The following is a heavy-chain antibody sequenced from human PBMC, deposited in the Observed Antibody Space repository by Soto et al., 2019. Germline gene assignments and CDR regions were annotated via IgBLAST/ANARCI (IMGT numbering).Heavy chain of an antibody. J-gene: IGHJ5*02. D-gene: IGHD6-6*01. CDR1: GGSFSSYA. CDR2: IIPIFGTA. Sequence: SVKVSCKASGGSFSSYAISWVRQAPGQGLEWMGGIIPIFGTANYAQKFQGRVTITADESTSTAYMELSSLRSEDTAVYCCARDLISSSWERWFDPWGQGTLVTVSS. V-gene: IGHV1-69*13. CDR3: ARDLISSSWERWFDP.